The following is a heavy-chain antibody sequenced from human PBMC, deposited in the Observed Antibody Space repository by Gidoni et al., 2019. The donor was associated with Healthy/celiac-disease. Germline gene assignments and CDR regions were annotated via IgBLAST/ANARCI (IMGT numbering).Heavy chain of an antibody. Sequence: EVQLVEPGGGLVQPGGSLRLSCAASGFTFSSYAMSWVRPAPGKGLEWVSAISGSGGSTYYADSVKGRFTISRDNSKNTLYLQMNSLRAEDTAVYYCAKLGTVYSSSWYWGDSDYWGQGTLVTVSS. D-gene: IGHD6-13*01. V-gene: IGHV3-23*04. CDR3: AKLGTVYSSSWYWGDSDY. CDR2: ISGSGGST. J-gene: IGHJ4*02. CDR1: GFTFSSYA.